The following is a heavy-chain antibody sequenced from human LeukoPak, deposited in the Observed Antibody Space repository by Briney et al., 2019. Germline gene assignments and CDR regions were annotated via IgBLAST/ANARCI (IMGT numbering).Heavy chain of an antibody. CDR3: AVGGYCSSTSCYVPQYGMDV. D-gene: IGHD2-2*01. J-gene: IGHJ6*04. Sequence: PSETLSLTCTVSGGSVSSGSYYWSWIRQPPGKGLEWIGYIYYSGSTNNNPSLKSRVTISVDTSKNQFSLKLSSVTAADTAVYYCAVGGYCSSTSCYVPQYGMDVWGKGTTITVSS. CDR1: GGSVSSGSYY. V-gene: IGHV4-61*01. CDR2: IYYSGST.